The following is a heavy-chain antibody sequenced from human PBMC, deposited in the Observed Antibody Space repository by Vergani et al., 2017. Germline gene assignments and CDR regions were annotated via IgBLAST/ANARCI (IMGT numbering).Heavy chain of an antibody. Sequence: EVQLVESGGGLVQPGRSLRLSCAASGFTFDDYAMHWVRQAPGKGLEWVSGISWNSGSIGYADSVKGRFTISRDNAKNSLYLQMNSLGAEDTALYYCAVGDTAMATGYWGQGTLVTVSS. V-gene: IGHV3-9*01. CDR2: ISWNSGSI. J-gene: IGHJ4*02. D-gene: IGHD5-18*01. CDR3: AVGDTAMATGY. CDR1: GFTFDDYA.